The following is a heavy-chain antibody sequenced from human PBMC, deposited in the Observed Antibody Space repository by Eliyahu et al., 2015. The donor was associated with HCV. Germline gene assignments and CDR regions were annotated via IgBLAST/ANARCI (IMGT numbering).Heavy chain of an antibody. V-gene: IGHV3-30-3*01. J-gene: IGHJ4*02. CDR1: GFTFSSYA. CDR2: ISYDGSNK. D-gene: IGHD2-15*01. Sequence: QVQLVESGGGVVQPGXSLRXSCAASGFTFSSYAMHWVRQAPGKGLEWVAVISYDGSNKYYADSVKGRFTISRDNSKNTLYLQMNSLRAEDTAVYYCAREGVAAFDYWGQGTLVTVSS. CDR3: AREGVAAFDY.